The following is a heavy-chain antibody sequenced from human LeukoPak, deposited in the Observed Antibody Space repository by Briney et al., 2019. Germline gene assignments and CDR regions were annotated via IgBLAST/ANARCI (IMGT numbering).Heavy chain of an antibody. D-gene: IGHD4-17*01. V-gene: IGHV4-4*07. CDR3: ARGSPTTGYRYYFDY. CDR1: GGSISSYY. J-gene: IGHJ4*02. CDR2: IYTSGST. Sequence: PSETLSLTCTVSGGSISSYYWSWIRQPAGKGLEWIGRIYTSGSTNYNPSLKSRVTMSVDTSKNQFSLKLSSVTAADTAVYYCARGSPTTGYRYYFDYWGQGTLVTVSS.